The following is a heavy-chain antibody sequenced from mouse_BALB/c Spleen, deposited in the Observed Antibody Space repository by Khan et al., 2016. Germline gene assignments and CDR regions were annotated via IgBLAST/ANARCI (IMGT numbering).Heavy chain of an antibody. CDR3: ARTARATLAY. D-gene: IGHD3-1*01. V-gene: IGHV9-3*02. Sequence: QIQLVQSGPELKKPGETVKISCKASGYTFTNYGMNWVKQAPGKGLKWMGWIHTSTGEPTYAEEFKGRVAFSLETSASTAYLQINNLNSEDTATYFCARTARATLAYWGQGTLVTVSA. J-gene: IGHJ3*01. CDR2: IHTSTGEP. CDR1: GYTFTNYG.